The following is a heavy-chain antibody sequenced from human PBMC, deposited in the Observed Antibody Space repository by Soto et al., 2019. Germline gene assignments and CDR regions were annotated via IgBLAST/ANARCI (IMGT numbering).Heavy chain of an antibody. CDR3: ARARITMVRGYYYYYYGMDV. V-gene: IGHV4-31*03. J-gene: IGHJ6*02. D-gene: IGHD3-10*01. Sequence: SETLSLTCTVSGGSISSGGYYWSWIRQHPGKGLEWIGCIYYSGSTYYNPSLKSRVTISVDTSKNQFSLKLSSVTAADTAVYYCARARITMVRGYYYYYYGMDVWGQGTTVT. CDR2: IYYSGST. CDR1: GGSISSGGYY.